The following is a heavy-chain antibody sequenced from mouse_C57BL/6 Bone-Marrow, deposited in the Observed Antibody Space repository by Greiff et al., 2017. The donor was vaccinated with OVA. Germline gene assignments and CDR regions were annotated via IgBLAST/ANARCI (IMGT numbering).Heavy chain of an antibody. V-gene: IGHV3-1*01. Sequence: EVQLQQSGPGMVKPSQSLSLTCTVTGYSITSGYDWHWIRHFPGNKLEWMGYISYSGSTNYNPSLKSRISITHDTSKNHFFLKLNSVTTEDTATYYCARASDSSGYFDYWGQGTTLTVSS. J-gene: IGHJ2*01. CDR1: GYSITSGYD. D-gene: IGHD3-2*02. CDR3: ARASDSSGYFDY. CDR2: ISYSGST.